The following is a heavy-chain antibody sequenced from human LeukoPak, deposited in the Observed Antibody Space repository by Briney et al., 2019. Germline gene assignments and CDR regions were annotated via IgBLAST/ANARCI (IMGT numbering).Heavy chain of an antibody. CDR1: GFTFTTYW. J-gene: IGHJ6*03. Sequence: GGSLRLSCAASGFTFTTYWMSWVRQAPGKGLEWVANIKQDGGEKYYVDSVKGRFTISRDNAKNSIYLQMNSLRAEDTAVYYCAKRSRDVVLGYMDVWGKGTTVTVSS. V-gene: IGHV3-7*01. CDR2: IKQDGGEK. CDR3: AKRSRDVVLGYMDV. D-gene: IGHD2-15*01.